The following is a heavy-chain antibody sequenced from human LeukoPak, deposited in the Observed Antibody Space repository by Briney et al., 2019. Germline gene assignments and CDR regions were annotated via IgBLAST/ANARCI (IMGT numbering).Heavy chain of an antibody. J-gene: IGHJ5*02. V-gene: IGHV1-2*02. CDR3: AYPRPASAPFDP. Sequence: ASVKVSCKASGYTFTGYYMHWVRQAPGQGLEWMGWINPNSGGTNYAQKFQGRVTMTRDTSISTAYMELSRLTSDDTAVYYCAYPRPASAPFDPWGQGTLVTVSS. CDR2: INPNSGGT. D-gene: IGHD2-2*02. CDR1: GYTFTGYY.